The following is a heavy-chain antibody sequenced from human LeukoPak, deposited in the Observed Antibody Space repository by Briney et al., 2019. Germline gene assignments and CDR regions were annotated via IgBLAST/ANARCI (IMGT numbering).Heavy chain of an antibody. V-gene: IGHV3-23*01. CDR1: GFTLSSYA. CDR2: ISGSGGST. D-gene: IGHD6-13*01. Sequence: GGSLRLSCAASGFTLSSYAMSWVRQAPGKGLEWVSAISGSGGSTYYADSVKGRFTISRDHSKNTLYLQMHSLRAEDTAVYYCAAAGTGDYWGQGTLVTVSS. J-gene: IGHJ4*02. CDR3: AAAGTGDY.